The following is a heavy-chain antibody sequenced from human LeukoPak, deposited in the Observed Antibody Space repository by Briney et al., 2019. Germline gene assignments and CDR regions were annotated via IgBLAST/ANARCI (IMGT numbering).Heavy chain of an antibody. D-gene: IGHD3-22*01. J-gene: IGHJ4*02. Sequence: GGSLRLSCAASGFTFSSYAMSWVRQAPGKGLEWVANIKQDGSEKYYVDSVKGRFTISRDNAKNSLYLQMNSLRAEDTAVYYCARDTYYYDSSGYYLPKNFDYWGQGTLVTVSS. CDR1: GFTFSSYA. CDR3: ARDTYYYDSSGYYLPKNFDY. CDR2: IKQDGSEK. V-gene: IGHV3-7*01.